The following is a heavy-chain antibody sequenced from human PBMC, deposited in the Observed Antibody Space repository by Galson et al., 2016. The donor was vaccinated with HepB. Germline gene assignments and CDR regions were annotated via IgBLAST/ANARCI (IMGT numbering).Heavy chain of an antibody. D-gene: IGHD6-19*01. CDR2: IYWDDDK. Sequence: PALVKPTQTLTLTCTVSGFSLSTRGVGVGWLRQPPGKALDWLALIYWDDDKRYSPSLKSRLTITKDTSKNQVVLTMTNMDPVDTGTYYCSHRQFGGYSSDWYLRDYWGQGILVTVSS. CDR3: SHRQFGGYSSDWYLRDY. J-gene: IGHJ4*02. V-gene: IGHV2-5*02. CDR1: GFSLSTRGVG.